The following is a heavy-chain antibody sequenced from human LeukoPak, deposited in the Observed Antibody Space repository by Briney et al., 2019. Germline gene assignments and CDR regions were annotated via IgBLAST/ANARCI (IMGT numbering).Heavy chain of an antibody. V-gene: IGHV4-30-4*08. J-gene: IGHJ4*02. Sequence: SSETLSLTCTVSGGSISSGDYYWSWIRQPPGKGLGWIGYIYYSGSTYYNPSLKSRVTISVDTSKNQFSLKLSSVTAADTAVYYCAREVRGVIIKGWGQGTLVTVSS. CDR1: GGSISSGDYY. D-gene: IGHD3-10*01. CDR2: IYYSGST. CDR3: AREVRGVIIKG.